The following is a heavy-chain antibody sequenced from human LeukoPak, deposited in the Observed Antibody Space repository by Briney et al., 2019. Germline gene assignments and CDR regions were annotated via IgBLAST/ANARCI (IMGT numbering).Heavy chain of an antibody. Sequence: PSETLSLTCTVSGGSISSYYWSWIRQPPGKRLEWIGYIYYSGSTNYNPSLKSRVTISVDTSKNQFSLKLSSVTAADTAVYYCARGPLVVITVERFDNWYFDLWGRGTLVTVSS. J-gene: IGHJ2*01. D-gene: IGHD3-22*01. CDR1: GGSISSYY. CDR3: ARGPLVVITVERFDNWYFDL. V-gene: IGHV4-59*01. CDR2: IYYSGST.